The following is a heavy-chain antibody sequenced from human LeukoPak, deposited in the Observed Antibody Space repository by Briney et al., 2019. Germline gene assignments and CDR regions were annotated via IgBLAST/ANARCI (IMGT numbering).Heavy chain of an antibody. V-gene: IGHV4-59*01. Sequence: PSETLSLTCTVSGGSISSYYWSWIRQPPGKGLEWIGYIYYSGSINYNPSLKSRVTISVDTSKNQFSLKLSSVTAADTAVYYCAILEWGTGYYGMDVWGQGTTVTVSS. D-gene: IGHD1-26*01. CDR3: AILEWGTGYYGMDV. J-gene: IGHJ6*02. CDR1: GGSISSYY. CDR2: IYYSGSI.